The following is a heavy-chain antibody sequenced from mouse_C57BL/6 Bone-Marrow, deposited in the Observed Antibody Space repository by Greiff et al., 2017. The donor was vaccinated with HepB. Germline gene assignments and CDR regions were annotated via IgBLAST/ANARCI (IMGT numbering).Heavy chain of an antibody. CDR1: GFSLTSYG. V-gene: IGHV2-2*01. D-gene: IGHD1-1*01. CDR3: ARDYYGSPGWYFDV. CDR2: IWSGGST. Sequence: VQLQQSGPGLVQPSQSLSITCTVSGFSLTSYGVHWVRQSPGKGLEWLGVIWSGGSTDYNAAFISRLSISKDNSKSQVFFKMNSLQADDTAIYYWARDYYGSPGWYFDVWGTGTTVTVSS. J-gene: IGHJ1*03.